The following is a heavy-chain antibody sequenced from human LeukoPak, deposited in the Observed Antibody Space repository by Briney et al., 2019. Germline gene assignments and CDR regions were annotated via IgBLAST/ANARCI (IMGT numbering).Heavy chain of an antibody. V-gene: IGHV4-59*01. D-gene: IGHD1-14*01. Sequence: SETLSLTCTVPGGSISSYYWSWIRQPPGKGLEWIGYIYYSGSTNYNPSLKSRVTISVDTSKNQFSLKLSSVTAADTAVYYCARSNGPISYWGQGTLVTVSS. J-gene: IGHJ4*02. CDR2: IYYSGST. CDR3: ARSNGPISY. CDR1: GGSISSYY.